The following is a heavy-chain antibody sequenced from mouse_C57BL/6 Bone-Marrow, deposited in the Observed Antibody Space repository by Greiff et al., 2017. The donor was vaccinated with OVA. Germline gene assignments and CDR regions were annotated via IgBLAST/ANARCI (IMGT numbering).Heavy chain of an antibody. CDR3: TRRDYVRGFDY. V-gene: IGHV1-15*01. J-gene: IGHJ2*01. CDR1: GYTFTDYE. CDR2: IDPETGGT. Sequence: LVESGAELVRPGASVTLSCKASGYTFTDYEMHWVKQTPVHGLEWIGAIDPETGGTAYNQKFKGKAILTADKSSSTAYMELRSLTSEDSAVYYCTRRDYVRGFDYWGQGTTLTVSS. D-gene: IGHD1-1*01.